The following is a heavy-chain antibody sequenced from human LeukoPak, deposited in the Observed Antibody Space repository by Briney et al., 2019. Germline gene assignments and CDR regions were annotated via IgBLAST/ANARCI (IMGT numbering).Heavy chain of an antibody. J-gene: IGHJ5*02. CDR2: INHSGST. CDR3: ARDGAHIAAAGTHWFDP. CDR1: GGSFSGYY. D-gene: IGHD6-13*01. V-gene: IGHV4-34*01. Sequence: SETLSLTCAVYGGSFSGYYWSWIRQPPGKGLEGIGEINHSGSTNYNPSLKSRVTISVDTSKNQFSLKLSSVTAADTAVCYCARDGAHIAAAGTHWFDPWGQGTLVTVSS.